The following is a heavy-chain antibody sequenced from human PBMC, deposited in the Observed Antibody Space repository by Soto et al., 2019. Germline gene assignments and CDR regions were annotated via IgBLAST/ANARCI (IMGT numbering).Heavy chain of an antibody. CDR3: ARDLRDFWSGYHDY. D-gene: IGHD3-3*01. Sequence: SVKVSCKASGGTFSSYAISWVRQAPGQGLEWMGGIIPIFGTANYAQKFQGRVTITADESTSTAYMELSSLRSEDTAVYYCARDLRDFWSGYHDYWGQGNLVTVSS. V-gene: IGHV1-69*13. J-gene: IGHJ4*02. CDR2: IIPIFGTA. CDR1: GGTFSSYA.